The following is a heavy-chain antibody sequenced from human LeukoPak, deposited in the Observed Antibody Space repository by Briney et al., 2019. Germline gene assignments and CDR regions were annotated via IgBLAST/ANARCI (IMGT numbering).Heavy chain of an antibody. CDR2: IYYSGST. J-gene: IGHJ4*02. V-gene: IGHV4-39*01. Sequence: SETLSLTCTVSGGSISSSSYYWGWIRQPPGKGLEWIGGIYYSGSTYYNPSLKSRVTISVDTSKNQFSLKLSSVTAADTAVYYCARRGTGSSSSSLQYWGQGTLVTVSS. CDR1: GGSISSSSYY. CDR3: ARRGTGSSSSSLQY. D-gene: IGHD6-6*01.